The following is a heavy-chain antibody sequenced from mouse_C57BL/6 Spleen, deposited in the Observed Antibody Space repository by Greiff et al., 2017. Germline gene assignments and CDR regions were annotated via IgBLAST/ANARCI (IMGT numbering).Heavy chain of an antibody. CDR1: GFTFSSYG. CDR2: ISSGGSYT. CDR3: ARHEGGSSYCFDY. Sequence: DVQLVESGGDLVKPGGSLKLSCAASGFTFSSYGMSWVRQTPDKRLAWVATISSGGSYTYYPDSVKGRFTISRDNAKNTLYLQMSSLKSEDTAMYYCARHEGGSSYCFDYWGQGTTLTVSS. J-gene: IGHJ2*01. D-gene: IGHD1-1*01. V-gene: IGHV5-6*01.